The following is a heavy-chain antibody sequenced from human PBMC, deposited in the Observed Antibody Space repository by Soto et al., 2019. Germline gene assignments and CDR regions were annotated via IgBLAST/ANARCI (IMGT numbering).Heavy chain of an antibody. CDR1: GGSISSSSYY. CDR2: IYYSGRT. D-gene: IGHD4-17*01. CDR3: ARDYGDYGYYYGMDV. V-gene: IGHV4-39*02. Sequence: QLQLQESGPGLVKPSETLSLTCTVSGGSISSSSYYWGWIRQPPGKGLEWIGSIYYSGRTYYNPSLKSRVTISVDTSKNQFSLKLSSVTAADTAVYYCARDYGDYGYYYGMDVWGQGTTVTVSS. J-gene: IGHJ6*02.